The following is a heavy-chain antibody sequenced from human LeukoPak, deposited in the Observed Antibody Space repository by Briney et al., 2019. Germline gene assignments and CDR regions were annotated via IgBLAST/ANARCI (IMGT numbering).Heavy chain of an antibody. CDR3: ARDLENYCSSTSCFLAYYYGMDV. CDR1: GFTFNRYR. Sequence: GGSLRLSCAASGFTFNRYRMHWVRQAPGKGLEWVAVISYDGRYQFYADSVKGRFTVSRDNSKNTLFLQMNSLRAEDTAVYYCARDLENYCSSTSCFLAYYYGMDVWGQGTLVTVSS. CDR2: ISYDGRYQ. D-gene: IGHD2-2*01. V-gene: IGHV3-30*04. J-gene: IGHJ6*02.